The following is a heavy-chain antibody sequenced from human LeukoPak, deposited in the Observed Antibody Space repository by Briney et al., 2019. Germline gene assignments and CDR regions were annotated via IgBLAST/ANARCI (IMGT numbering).Heavy chain of an antibody. D-gene: IGHD3-22*01. CDR3: ARGLGTYDSTELTWPMISF. CDR2: INPNSGGT. V-gene: IGHV1-2*02. J-gene: IGHJ4*02. CDR1: GYTFTGYY. Sequence: ASVKVSCKASGYTFTGYYMHWVRQAPGQGLEWMGWINPNSGGTNYAQKFQGRVTMTRDTSISTAYMELSRLRSEDTAVYYCARGLGTYDSTELTWPMISFWGQGTVVTVSS.